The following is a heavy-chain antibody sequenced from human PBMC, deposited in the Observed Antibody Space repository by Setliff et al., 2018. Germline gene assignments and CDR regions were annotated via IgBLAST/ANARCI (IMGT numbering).Heavy chain of an antibody. CDR2: VDWDDDK. CDR3: ARDSREYYFDY. J-gene: IGHJ4*02. D-gene: IGHD3-22*01. CDR1: GFSFGISGMR. Sequence: SGPTLVNPTQTLTLTCTYSGFSFGISGMRLSWIRQAPGKALEWLARVDWDDDKFYSTSLATRLTISKDTFKNQVILTMTNMDPADTATYFCARDSREYYFDYWGQGFLVTVSS. V-gene: IGHV2-70*04.